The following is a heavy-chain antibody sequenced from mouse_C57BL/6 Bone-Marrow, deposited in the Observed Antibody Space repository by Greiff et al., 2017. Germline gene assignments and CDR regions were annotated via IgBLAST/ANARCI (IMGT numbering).Heavy chain of an antibody. J-gene: IGHJ1*03. D-gene: IGHD2-2*01. V-gene: IGHV1-7*01. CDR1: GYTFTSYW. CDR2: INPSSGYT. Sequence: VQLQQSGAELAKPGASVKLSCKASGYTFTSYWMHWVKQRPGQGLEWIGYINPSSGYTKYNQKFKDKATLTADKYSSTAYMQLSSLTYEDSAVYYCARWLRLLWYFDVWGTGTTVTVSS. CDR3: ARWLRLLWYFDV.